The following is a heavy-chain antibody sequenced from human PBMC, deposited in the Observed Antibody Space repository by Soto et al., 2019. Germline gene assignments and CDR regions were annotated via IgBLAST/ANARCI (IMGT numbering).Heavy chain of an antibody. V-gene: IGHV4-61*01. D-gene: IGHD5-18*01. Sequence: PSETLSLTCTVSGGSVSSGSYYWSWIRQPPGKGLEWIGYIYYSGSTNYNPSLKSRVTISVDTSKNQFSLKLSSVTAADTAVYYCARAGYSYGYWWFDPWGQGTLVTVSS. J-gene: IGHJ5*02. CDR1: GGSVSSGSYY. CDR2: IYYSGST. CDR3: ARAGYSYGYWWFDP.